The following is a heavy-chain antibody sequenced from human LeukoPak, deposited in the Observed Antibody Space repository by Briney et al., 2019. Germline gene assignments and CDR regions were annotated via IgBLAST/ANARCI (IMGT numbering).Heavy chain of an antibody. J-gene: IGHJ4*02. V-gene: IGHV3-73*01. CDR2: IRSKANSYAT. CDR1: GFTFSGSA. D-gene: IGHD2-2*01. CDR3: AKVRDTFSVVAAASLYY. Sequence: GGSLRLSCAASGFTFSGSAMHWVRQASGKGLEWVGRIRSKANSYATAYAASVKGRFTISRDDSKNTAYLQMNSLKTEDTAVYYCAKVRDTFSVVAAASLYYWGQGTLVTVSS.